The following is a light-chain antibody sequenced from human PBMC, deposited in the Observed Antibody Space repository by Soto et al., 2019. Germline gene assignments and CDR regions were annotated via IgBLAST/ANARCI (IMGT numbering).Light chain of an antibody. CDR1: QTVSSY. CDR2: DAS. CDR3: QQRMNWPLT. J-gene: IGKJ5*01. V-gene: IGKV3-11*01. Sequence: EIFLTQSPATLSLSRWEIATLSWRASQTVSSYLLWYQQKRGQAPRLLIYDASNRATGIPARFSGSGSGTDFTLTISSLEPEDFAVYYCQQRMNWPLTFGQGTRLEI.